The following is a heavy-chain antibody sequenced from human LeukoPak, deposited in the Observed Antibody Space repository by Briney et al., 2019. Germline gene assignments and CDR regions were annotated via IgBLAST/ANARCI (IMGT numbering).Heavy chain of an antibody. CDR1: GFTFSSYW. Sequence: GGSLSLSCAASGFTFSSYWMSWVRQAPGKGLEWVANIKQDGSEKYYVDSVKGRFTISRDNAKNSLYLQMNSLRAEDTAVYYCASSPIVGVSFDYWGQGTLVTVSS. V-gene: IGHV3-7*03. CDR2: IKQDGSEK. J-gene: IGHJ4*02. CDR3: ASSPIVGVSFDY. D-gene: IGHD1-26*01.